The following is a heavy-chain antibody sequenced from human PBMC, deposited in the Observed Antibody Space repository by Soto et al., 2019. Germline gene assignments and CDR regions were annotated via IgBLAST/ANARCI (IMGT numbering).Heavy chain of an antibody. J-gene: IGHJ4*02. CDR3: AKGLEAVAGEWYFDY. CDR1: GFTFSSYG. CDR2: ISYDGSNK. Sequence: QVQLVESGGGVVQPGRSLRLSCAASGFTFSSYGMHWVRQAPGKGLEWVAVISYDGSNKYYADSVKGRFTISRDNSKNTLYLQMNSLRAEDTAVYYCAKGLEAVAGEWYFDYWGQGTLVTVSS. V-gene: IGHV3-30*18. D-gene: IGHD6-19*01.